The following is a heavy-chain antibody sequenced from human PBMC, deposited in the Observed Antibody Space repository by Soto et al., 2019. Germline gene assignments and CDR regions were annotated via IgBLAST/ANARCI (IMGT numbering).Heavy chain of an antibody. CDR1: GGSFRCYY. J-gene: IGHJ4*02. V-gene: IGHV4-34*01. Sequence: ALETLSLTCAVDGGSFRCYYWSWIRQPPGKGLEWIGEINHSGSTNYNPSLKSRVTISVDTSKNQFSLKLSSVTAADTAVYYCARGGGAAVAGTETHFDYWGQGTLVTVSS. D-gene: IGHD6-19*01. CDR2: INHSGST. CDR3: ARGGGAAVAGTETHFDY.